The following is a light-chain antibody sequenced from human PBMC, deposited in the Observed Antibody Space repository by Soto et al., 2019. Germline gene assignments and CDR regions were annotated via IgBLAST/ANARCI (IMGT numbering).Light chain of an antibody. J-gene: IGKJ5*01. V-gene: IGKV3-20*01. Sequence: EIVLTQSPCILSLSPGERASLSCWASQSITSSFLAWYQQKPGQAPRLLIYGASSRATGIPDRFSGTGSETDFTLTINRLEPEDFAVYYCQQYENSPITFGQGTRLEIK. CDR1: QSITSSF. CDR2: GAS. CDR3: QQYENSPIT.